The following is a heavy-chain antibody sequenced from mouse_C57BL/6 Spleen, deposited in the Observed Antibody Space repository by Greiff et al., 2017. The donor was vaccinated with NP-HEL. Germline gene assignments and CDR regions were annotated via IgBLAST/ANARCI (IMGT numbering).Heavy chain of an antibody. D-gene: IGHD3-2*01. CDR1: GYTFTSYG. CDR2: IYPRSGNT. V-gene: IGHV1-81*01. CDR3: ARSDSSYVDY. J-gene: IGHJ2*01. Sequence: QVQLQQSGAELVRPGASVKLSCKASGYTFTSYGISWVKQRPGQGLEWIGEIYPRSGNTYYNEKFKGKATLTADKSSSTAYMELRSLTSEDSAVYFCARSDSSYVDYWGQGTTLTVSS.